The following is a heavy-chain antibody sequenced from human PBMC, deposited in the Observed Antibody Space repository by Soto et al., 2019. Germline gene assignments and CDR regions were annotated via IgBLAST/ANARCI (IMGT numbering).Heavy chain of an antibody. CDR2: IYHGGDT. CDR1: GASISSVRW. CDR3: ASTDSGWPTFEAN. Sequence: NPSETLSLTCAVSGASISSVRWWSWVRQPPGKGLEWMGEIYHGGDTNYNPSLKSRLTISVDTSKNHFSLNLSSVTAADTAIYYCASTDSGWPTFEANWGQGTLVTVSS. D-gene: IGHD6-19*01. J-gene: IGHJ4*02. V-gene: IGHV4-4*02.